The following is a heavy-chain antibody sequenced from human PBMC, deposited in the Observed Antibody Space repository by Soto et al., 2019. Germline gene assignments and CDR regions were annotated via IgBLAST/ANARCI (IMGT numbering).Heavy chain of an antibody. CDR1: GYTFTDPW. Sequence: PGESLKLSCKASGYTFTDPWIGWVRQMPGKGLEWMGIVYPGDSQTRYNPSFQGQITISADKSITTAYLQWTSLEASDSAMYYCARQKGYWGQGTLVTVSS. J-gene: IGHJ4*02. CDR2: VYPGDSQT. V-gene: IGHV5-51*01. CDR3: ARQKGY.